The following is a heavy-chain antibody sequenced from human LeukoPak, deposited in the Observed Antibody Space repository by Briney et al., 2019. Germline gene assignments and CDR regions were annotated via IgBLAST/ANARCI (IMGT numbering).Heavy chain of an antibody. J-gene: IGHJ6*03. V-gene: IGHV4-39*07. CDR2: IYYSGST. CDR3: AKAIRTSCYGCNMDV. Sequence: PSETLSLTCTVSGGSISSSSVYWGWIRQPPGKGLEWIGSIYYSGSTYYNPSLKSRLTISVDTSKNQFSLKLSSVTAADTAVYYCAKAIRTSCYGCNMDVWGKGTTVTVSS. CDR1: GGSISSSSVY. D-gene: IGHD2-2*01.